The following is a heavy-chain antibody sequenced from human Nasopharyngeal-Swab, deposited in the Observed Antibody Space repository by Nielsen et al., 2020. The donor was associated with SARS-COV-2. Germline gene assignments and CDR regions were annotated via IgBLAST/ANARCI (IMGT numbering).Heavy chain of an antibody. CDR3: ARERGDYGSGINWFDP. CDR2: ISYDGSNK. J-gene: IGHJ5*02. CDR1: GFTFSSYA. V-gene: IGHV3-30*04. D-gene: IGHD3-10*01. Sequence: GESLKISCAASGFTFSSYAMHWVRQAPGKGLEWVAVISYDGSNKYYADSVKGRFTISRDNSKNTLYLQMKSLRAEDTAVYYCARERGDYGSGINWFDPWGQGTLVTVSS.